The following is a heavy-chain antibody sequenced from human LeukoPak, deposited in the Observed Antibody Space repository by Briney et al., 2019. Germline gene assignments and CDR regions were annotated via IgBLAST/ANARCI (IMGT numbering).Heavy chain of an antibody. D-gene: IGHD3-22*01. CDR1: GFTFDDYA. V-gene: IGHV3-9*01. CDR3: AKDMYYYDSSGINDY. J-gene: IGHJ4*02. CDR2: ISWNSGSI. Sequence: GRSLRLSCAASGFTFDDYAMHWVRQAPGKGLEWVSGISWNSGSIGYADSVKGRFTISRDNAKNSLYLQMNSLRAEDTALYYCAKDMYYYDSSGINDYWGQGTLVTVSS.